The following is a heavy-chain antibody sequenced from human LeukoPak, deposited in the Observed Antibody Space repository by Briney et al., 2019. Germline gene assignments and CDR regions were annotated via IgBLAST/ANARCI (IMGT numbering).Heavy chain of an antibody. CDR3: ARADTSGWFTYFDY. J-gene: IGHJ4*02. V-gene: IGHV3-23*01. CDR1: GFTFNNYA. Sequence: HPGGSLRLSCAASGFTFNNYAMSWVRQAPGKGLEWVSAISGSGGSTYYADSVKGRFTISRDNSKNTLYLQMNSLGAEDTALYYCARADTSGWFTYFDYWGQGTLVTVSS. CDR2: ISGSGGST. D-gene: IGHD6-19*01.